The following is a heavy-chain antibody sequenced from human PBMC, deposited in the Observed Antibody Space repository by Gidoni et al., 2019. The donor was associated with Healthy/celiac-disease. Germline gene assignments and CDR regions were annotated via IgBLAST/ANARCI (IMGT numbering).Heavy chain of an antibody. J-gene: IGHJ4*02. CDR1: GGSFSGYY. CDR2: INHSGST. D-gene: IGHD2-2*01. V-gene: IGHV4-34*01. CDR3: ARGRGVVVPAAGKPFDY. Sequence: QVQLQQWGAGLLKPSETLSLTCAVYGGSFSGYYWRWIRPPPGKGLEWIGEINHSGSTNYNQSLKSRVTISVDTSKNQFSLKLSSVTAADTAVYYCARGRGVVVPAAGKPFDYWGQGTLVTVSS.